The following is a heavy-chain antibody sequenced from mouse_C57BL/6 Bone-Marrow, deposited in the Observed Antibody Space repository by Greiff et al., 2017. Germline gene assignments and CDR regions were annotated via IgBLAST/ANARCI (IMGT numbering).Heavy chain of an antibody. CDR2: INPSTGGT. D-gene: IGHD1-1*01. CDR3: ARSTVVPYYYAMDY. J-gene: IGHJ4*01. Sequence: VQLQQSGPELVKPGASVKISCKASGYSFTGYYMNWVKQSPEKSLEWIGEINPSTGGTTYNQKFKAKATLTVDKSSSTAYMQLKSLTSDDSSVYYCARSTVVPYYYAMDYWGQGTSVTVSS. V-gene: IGHV1-42*01. CDR1: GYSFTGYY.